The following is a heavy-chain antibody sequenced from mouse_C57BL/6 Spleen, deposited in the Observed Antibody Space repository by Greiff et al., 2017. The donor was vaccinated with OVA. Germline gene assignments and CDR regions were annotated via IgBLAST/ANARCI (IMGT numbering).Heavy chain of an antibody. V-gene: IGHV1-52*01. Sequence: VQLQQPGAELVRPGSSVKLSCKASGYTFTSYWLHWVKQRPIQGLEWIGNIDPSDSETHYNQKFKDKATLTVDKSSSTAYMQLSSLTSEDSAVYYCARFITTVAYLDYWGQGTTLTVSS. CDR1: GYTFTSYW. CDR3: ARFITTVAYLDY. D-gene: IGHD1-1*01. J-gene: IGHJ2*01. CDR2: IDPSDSET.